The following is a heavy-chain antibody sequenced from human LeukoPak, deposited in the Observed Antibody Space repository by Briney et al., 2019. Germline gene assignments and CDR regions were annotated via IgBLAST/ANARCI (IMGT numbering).Heavy chain of an antibody. Sequence: PSETLSLTCTVSGGSISSGDYYWSWIRQPPGKGLEWIGYIYYSGSTYYNPSLKSRVTISVDTSKNQFSLKLSSVTAADTAVYYCARSFVVPAAFFDYWGQGTLVTVSS. J-gene: IGHJ4*02. CDR1: GGSISSGDYY. D-gene: IGHD2-2*01. CDR2: IYYSGST. V-gene: IGHV4-30-4*08. CDR3: ARSFVVPAAFFDY.